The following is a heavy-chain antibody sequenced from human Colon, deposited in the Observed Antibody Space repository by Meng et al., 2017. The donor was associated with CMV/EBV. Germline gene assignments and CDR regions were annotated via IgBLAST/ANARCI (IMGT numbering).Heavy chain of an antibody. J-gene: IGHJ4*02. CDR2: ISWDSSRQ. V-gene: IGHV3-9*01. Sequence: SLKISCVASGFKFDDYAMNWVRQTPGKGLEWVSGISWDSSRQNYADSVTGRFTISRDNAKNSLYLQMDSLRRNDTAMYYCARVSSISVVPADAYWGQGTLVTVSS. D-gene: IGHD2-2*01. CDR3: ARVSSISVVPADAY. CDR1: GFKFDDYA.